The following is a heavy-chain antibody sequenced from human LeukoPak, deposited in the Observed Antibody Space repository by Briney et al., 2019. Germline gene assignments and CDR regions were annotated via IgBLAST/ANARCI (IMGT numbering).Heavy chain of an antibody. CDR1: GFTVSSNY. D-gene: IGHD3-10*01. J-gene: IGHJ4*02. V-gene: IGHV3-66*01. CDR3: AKGGGIHVSFDY. Sequence: GRSLRLSCTASGFTVSSNYMSWVRQAPGKGLEWVSVIYSGGTIYYADSVKGRFTISRDNSKNTVYLQMNSLRAEDTAVYYCAKGGGIHVSFDYWGQGTLVTVSS. CDR2: IYSGGTI.